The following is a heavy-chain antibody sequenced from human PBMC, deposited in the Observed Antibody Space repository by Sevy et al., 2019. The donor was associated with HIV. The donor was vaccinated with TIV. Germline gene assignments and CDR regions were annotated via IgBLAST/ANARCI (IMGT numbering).Heavy chain of an antibody. CDR2: ISWNGRNI. CDR1: GFPFNDHA. CDR3: AKDINRGCDGVNCYSYYYYFDGLDV. J-gene: IGHJ6*02. Sequence: GGSLRLSCAASGFPFNDHAMHWVRQVPGKGLEWVSGISWNGRNIGYADSVKGRFTISRDNARNFVYLEMNSLRPEDTAFYYCAKDINRGCDGVNCYSYYYYFDGLDVWGQGTTVTVSS. V-gene: IGHV3-9*01. D-gene: IGHD2-21*01.